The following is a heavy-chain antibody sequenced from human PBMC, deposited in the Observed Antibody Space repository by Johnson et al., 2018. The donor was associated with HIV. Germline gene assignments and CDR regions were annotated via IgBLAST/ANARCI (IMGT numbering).Heavy chain of an antibody. J-gene: IGHJ3*02. Sequence: VQLVEFGGGVVRLGGSLRLSCEASGFTFDDYGMSWVRQVPGQGLEWVSGINWNGGSTGYADSMRGRVTISRDNAKNALYLEINGLRADDTALYFCARGKGASVGLDTYDIWGQGTMVIVSS. CDR3: ARGKGASVGLDTYDI. CDR2: INWNGGST. CDR1: GFTFDDYG. V-gene: IGHV3-20*04. D-gene: IGHD3-9*01.